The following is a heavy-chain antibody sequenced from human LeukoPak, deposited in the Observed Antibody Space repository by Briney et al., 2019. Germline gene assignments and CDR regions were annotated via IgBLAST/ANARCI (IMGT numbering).Heavy chain of an antibody. CDR1: GFTFSRSA. CDR2: FCASGGTT. V-gene: IGHV3-23*01. D-gene: IGHD1-26*01. Sequence: GGPLRLSCAASGFTFSRSAMNWVRQAPGKGLEWVSSFCASGGTTYYADSVKGGFTISRDNSKNTLSVQMNSLRAEDTAVYYCAKANYSGSYYFDSWGQGTLVTVSS. CDR3: AKANYSGSYYFDS. J-gene: IGHJ4*02.